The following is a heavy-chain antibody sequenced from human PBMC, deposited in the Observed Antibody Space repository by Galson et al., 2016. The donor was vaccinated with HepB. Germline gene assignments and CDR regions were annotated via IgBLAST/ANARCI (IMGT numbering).Heavy chain of an antibody. Sequence: SLRHSCAASGFGSSDYGKNWGRQVPGKGLEWLSNIRGMLGSRYYPDSVRGRFTISRANSKNTLYVQMNILRGEDTAVYYCAKDRNHLLDWLKGPIDYWGQGTLVTVSS. CDR3: AKDRNHLLDWLKGPIDY. CDR2: IRGMLGSR. CDR1: GFGSSDYG. V-gene: IGHV3-23*01. D-gene: IGHD3-9*01. J-gene: IGHJ4*02.